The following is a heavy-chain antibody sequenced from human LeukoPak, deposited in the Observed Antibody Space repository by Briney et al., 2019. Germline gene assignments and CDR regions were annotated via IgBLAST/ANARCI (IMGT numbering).Heavy chain of an antibody. Sequence: GGSLRLSCAASGFTFSSYSMNWVRQAPGKGLEWVSSISSSSSYIYYADSVKGRFTISRVNAKNSLYLQMNSLRAEDTAVYYCARTRPNYYYFDYWGQGTLVTVSS. V-gene: IGHV3-21*01. CDR3: ARTRPNYYYFDY. D-gene: IGHD1-7*01. J-gene: IGHJ4*02. CDR1: GFTFSSYS. CDR2: ISSSSSYI.